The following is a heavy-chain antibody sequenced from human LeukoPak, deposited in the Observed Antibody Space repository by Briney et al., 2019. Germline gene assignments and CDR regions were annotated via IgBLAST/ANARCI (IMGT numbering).Heavy chain of an antibody. CDR2: INSDGSIT. J-gene: IGHJ5*02. D-gene: IGHD3-16*01. V-gene: IGHV3-74*01. CDR3: VREFGKIDGGT. CDR1: GYTFSSYW. Sequence: GGSLRLSCEASGYTFSSYWMHWVRQAPGKGLVWVSLINSDGSITSYADSVKGRFTISRDKAKNTLFLQMNSLRAEDTAVYYCVREFGKIDGGTWGEGALVTVSS.